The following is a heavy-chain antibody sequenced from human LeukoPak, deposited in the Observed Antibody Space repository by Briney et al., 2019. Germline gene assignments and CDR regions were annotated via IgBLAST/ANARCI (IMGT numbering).Heavy chain of an antibody. Sequence: GGSLRLSCTASGFTFSRSWMNWIRQAPGKGLGWVANINPDGDGMRFVDSVKGRFTMSRDNAQSSLHLQMNSLRVEDTAFYYCAAWTDRGYSYWGQGVLVTVCS. D-gene: IGHD5-12*01. J-gene: IGHJ4*02. V-gene: IGHV3-7*01. CDR1: GFTFSRSW. CDR3: AAWTDRGYSY. CDR2: INPDGDGM.